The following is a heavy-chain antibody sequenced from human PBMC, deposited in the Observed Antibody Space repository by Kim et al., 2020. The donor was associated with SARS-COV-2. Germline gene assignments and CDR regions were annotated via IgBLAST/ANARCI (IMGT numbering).Heavy chain of an antibody. Sequence: FTISRDNSKNTLYLQMNSLRAEDTAVYYCANDPVRGVIIGGDYYYYGMDVWGQGTTVTVSS. CDR3: ANDPVRGVIIGGDYYYYGMDV. D-gene: IGHD3-10*02. V-gene: IGHV3-23*01. J-gene: IGHJ6*02.